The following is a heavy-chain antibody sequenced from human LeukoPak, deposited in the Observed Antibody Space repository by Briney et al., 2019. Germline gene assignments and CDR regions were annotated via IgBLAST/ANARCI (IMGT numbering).Heavy chain of an antibody. Sequence: ASVKVSCKASGYTFTSYDINWVRQATGQGLEWMGWMNPNSGNTNYAQKLQGRVTMTTDTSTSTAYMELRSLRSDDTAVYYCATLLLWFGELPYYGMDVWGQGTTVTVSS. D-gene: IGHD3-10*01. CDR1: GYTFTSYD. CDR2: MNPNSGNT. V-gene: IGHV1-18*01. CDR3: ATLLLWFGELPYYGMDV. J-gene: IGHJ6*02.